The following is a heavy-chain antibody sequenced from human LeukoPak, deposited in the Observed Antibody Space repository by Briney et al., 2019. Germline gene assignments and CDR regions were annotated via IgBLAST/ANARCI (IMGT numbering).Heavy chain of an antibody. CDR1: GGSISSYY. D-gene: IGHD5-24*01. CDR3: AREMGHVEMATNNRKAFDI. J-gene: IGHJ3*02. CDR2: IYYSGST. Sequence: SETLSLTCTVSGGSISSYYWSWIRQPPGKGLEWIGYIYYSGSTNYNPSLKSRVTISVDTSKNQFSLKLSSVTAADTAVYYCAREMGHVEMATNNRKAFDIWGQGTMVTVSS. V-gene: IGHV4-59*01.